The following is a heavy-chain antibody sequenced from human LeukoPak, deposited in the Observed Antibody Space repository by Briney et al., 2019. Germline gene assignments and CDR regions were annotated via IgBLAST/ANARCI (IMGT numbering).Heavy chain of an antibody. J-gene: IGHJ4*02. CDR3: ARVWAEYCGGDCSPFFDY. D-gene: IGHD2-21*02. CDR1: GGTFSIYG. CDR2: IIPILGTA. Sequence: SVKVSCKASGGTFSIYGISWVRQAPGQGLEWMGGIIPILGTADYAQKFQGRVTMTRDTSISTAYMELSRLRSDDTAVYYCARVWAEYCGGDCSPFFDYWGQGTLVTVSS. V-gene: IGHV1-69*05.